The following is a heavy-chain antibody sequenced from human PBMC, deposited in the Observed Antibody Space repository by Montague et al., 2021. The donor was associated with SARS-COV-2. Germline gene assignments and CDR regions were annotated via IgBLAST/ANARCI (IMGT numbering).Heavy chain of an antibody. Sequence: SETLSLTCSISAGSISGHYLAWIRQSPGKGLEWIAYIYYSGGANYNPSLRSRVIMSVDTSNNQFSLRLSSVTAADTAVYYCASAVSVRGAVGWFDPWGQGALVTVSS. D-gene: IGHD3-10*01. CDR2: IYYSGGA. CDR1: AGSISGHY. CDR3: ASAVSVRGAVGWFDP. V-gene: IGHV4-59*11. J-gene: IGHJ5*01.